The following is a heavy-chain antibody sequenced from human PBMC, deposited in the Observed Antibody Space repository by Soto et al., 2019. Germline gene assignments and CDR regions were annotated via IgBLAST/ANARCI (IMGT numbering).Heavy chain of an antibody. Sequence: EVQMLESGGDLVQPGGSLRLSCTDSSFTFNMSAMSWVRQAPGKGLEWVSGISGSGGSTYYTDSVKGRFTISRDNSKNTLCLQMDRLSTEDTAVYYCAKEKNFWSGTTAFDSWGQGTPVTVSS. CDR2: ISGSGGST. J-gene: IGHJ5*01. V-gene: IGHV3-23*01. CDR1: SFTFNMSA. D-gene: IGHD3-3*01. CDR3: AKEKNFWSGTTAFDS.